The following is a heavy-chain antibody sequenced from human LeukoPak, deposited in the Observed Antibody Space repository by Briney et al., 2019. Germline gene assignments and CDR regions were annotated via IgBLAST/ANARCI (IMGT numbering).Heavy chain of an antibody. CDR1: GFTFSNAW. J-gene: IGHJ4*02. CDR3: TTDLIVATISGKDY. V-gene: IGHV3-15*01. Sequence: AGGSLRLSCAASGFTFSNAWMSWVRQAPGKGLEWVGRIKSKTDGGTTDYAAPVKGRFTISRDDSKNTLYLQMNSLKTEDTAVYYCTTDLIVATISGKDYWGQGTLVTVSS. CDR2: IKSKTDGGTT. D-gene: IGHD5-12*01.